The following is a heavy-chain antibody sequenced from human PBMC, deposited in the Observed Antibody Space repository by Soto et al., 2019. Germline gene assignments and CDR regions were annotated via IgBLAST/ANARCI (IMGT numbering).Heavy chain of an antibody. V-gene: IGHV1-69*01. CDR1: GGTFSSYA. Sequence: QVQLVQSGAEVKKPGSSVKVSCKASGGTFSSYAISWVRQAPGQGLEWMGGIIPIFGTANYAQKFQGRVTITADESKITADTELRSLRSEDTAVYYCASGYYSLVGYYYGKDVWCQGTTVTVSS. CDR3: ASGYYSLVGYYYGKDV. J-gene: IGHJ6*02. CDR2: IIPIFGTA. D-gene: IGHD3-3*01.